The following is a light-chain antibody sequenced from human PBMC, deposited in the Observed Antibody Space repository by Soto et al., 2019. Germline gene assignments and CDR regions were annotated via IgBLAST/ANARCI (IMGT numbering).Light chain of an antibody. Sequence: QSALTQPASVSGSPGQSITISCTGTSSDIGHYDYVSWDQQHPGKAPKLMIYHVTYRPSGVSNRYSGSKSSNSASLTSSGLQADAEADYYCCSLTTTHTYVFGSGTKLTVL. V-gene: IGLV2-14*03. J-gene: IGLJ1*01. CDR3: CSLTTTHTYV. CDR2: HVT. CDR1: SSDIGHYDY.